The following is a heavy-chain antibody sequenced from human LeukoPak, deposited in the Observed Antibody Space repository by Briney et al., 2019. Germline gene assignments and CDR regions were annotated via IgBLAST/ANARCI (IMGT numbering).Heavy chain of an antibody. CDR2: FDPEDGET. CDR3: ATLQGHYYDSSGYFGY. D-gene: IGHD3-22*01. V-gene: IGHV1-24*01. J-gene: IGHJ4*02. CDR1: GYTLTELS. Sequence: ASVKVSCKVSGYTLTELSMHWVRQAPGKGLEWMGDFDPEDGETIYAQKFQGRVTMTEDTSTDTAYMELSSLRSEDTAVYYCATLQGHYYDSSGYFGYWGQGTLVTVSS.